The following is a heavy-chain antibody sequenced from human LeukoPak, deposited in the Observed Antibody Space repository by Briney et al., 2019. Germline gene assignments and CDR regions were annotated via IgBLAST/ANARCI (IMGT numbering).Heavy chain of an antibody. D-gene: IGHD3-22*01. CDR3: ARVDWMIGAFDI. J-gene: IGHJ3*02. CDR2: ITSSSSTI. CDR1: GFTFSTYS. V-gene: IGHV3-48*02. Sequence: GGSLRLSCAASGFTFSTYSMNWVRQAPGKGLEWVSYITSSSSTIYYADSVRGRFTISRDNAKNSLYLQMNSLRDEDTAAYYCARVDWMIGAFDIWGQGTIVTVSS.